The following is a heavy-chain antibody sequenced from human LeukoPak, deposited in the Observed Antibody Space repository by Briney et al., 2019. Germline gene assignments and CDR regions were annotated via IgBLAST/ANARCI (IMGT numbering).Heavy chain of an antibody. CDR3: ARAPTGETFGGVISDDAFDI. CDR1: GGSISSSSYY. D-gene: IGHD3-16*02. CDR2: IYYSGST. V-gene: IGHV4-39*07. Sequence: SETLSLTCTVSGGSISSSSYYWGWIRQPPGKGLEWIGSIYYSGSTYYNPSLKSRVTISVDTSKNQFSLKLSSVTAADTAVYYCARAPTGETFGGVISDDAFDIWGQGTMVTVSS. J-gene: IGHJ3*02.